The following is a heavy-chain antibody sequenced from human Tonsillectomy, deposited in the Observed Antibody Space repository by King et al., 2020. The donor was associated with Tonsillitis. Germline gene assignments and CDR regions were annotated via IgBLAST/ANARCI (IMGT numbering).Heavy chain of an antibody. D-gene: IGHD3/OR15-3a*01. CDR2: ISFDGRNE. V-gene: IGHV3-30*18. J-gene: IGHJ2*01. CDR1: GFTFSNYG. CDR3: AKDRGLHCYFDV. Sequence: QLVQSGGGVVQPGRSLRLSCAASGFTFSNYGMHWVRQAPGKGLEWVAMISFDGRNEYYRDSVKGRFTISRDNSKNTFYLQMNRLRVEDTAVYYCAKDRGLHCYFDVWGRGTLVTVSS.